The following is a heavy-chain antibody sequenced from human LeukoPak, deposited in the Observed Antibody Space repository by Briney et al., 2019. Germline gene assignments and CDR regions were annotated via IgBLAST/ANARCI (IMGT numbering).Heavy chain of an antibody. CDR1: GFTFSSYG. CDR3: AKSRLSGINDAFDI. D-gene: IGHD3-3*01. V-gene: IGHV3-23*01. Sequence: GGTLRLSCAASGFTFSSYGMSWVRQAPGKGLEWVSAISGSGGSTYYADSVKGRFTIPRDNSKNTLYLEMNSLRAEDTAVYYCAKSRLSGINDAFDIWGQGTVVTVSS. J-gene: IGHJ3*02. CDR2: ISGSGGST.